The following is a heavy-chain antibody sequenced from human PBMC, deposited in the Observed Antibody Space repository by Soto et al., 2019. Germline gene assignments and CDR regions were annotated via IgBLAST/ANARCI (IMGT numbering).Heavy chain of an antibody. CDR2: MYHTGST. Sequence: QLQLQESGSGLVKPSQTLSLTCAVSGGSISSGGYSWSWIRQPPGKGLEWIGCMYHTGSTYYNPSLKRRVTPSVDRSKNQFSLKLSSVTAADTAVYYCARATTITLYNWFDPWGQGTLVTVSS. CDR3: ARATTITLYNWFDP. CDR1: GGSISSGGYS. J-gene: IGHJ5*02. D-gene: IGHD4-4*01. V-gene: IGHV4-30-2*01.